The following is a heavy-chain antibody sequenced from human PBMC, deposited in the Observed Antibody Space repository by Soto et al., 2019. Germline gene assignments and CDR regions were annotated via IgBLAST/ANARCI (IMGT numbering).Heavy chain of an antibody. CDR2: IIPILGIA. D-gene: IGHD3-22*01. J-gene: IGHJ4*02. V-gene: IGHV1-69*02. CDR1: GGTFSSYT. Sequence: QVQLVQSGAEVKKPGSSVKVCCKASGGTFSSYTISWVRQAPGQGLEWMGRIIPILGIANYAQKFQGRVTITADKSTSTAYMELSSLRSEDTAVYYCASPYYDSSGYQPPFSYWGQGTLVTVSS. CDR3: ASPYYDSSGYQPPFSY.